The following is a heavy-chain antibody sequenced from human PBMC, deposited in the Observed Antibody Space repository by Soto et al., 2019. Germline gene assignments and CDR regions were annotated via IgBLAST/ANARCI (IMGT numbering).Heavy chain of an antibody. J-gene: IGHJ6*02. D-gene: IGHD3-9*01. V-gene: IGHV4-4*07. CDR2: IYTSGST. CDR3: AREGTYYDILLGSVPRYYYYGMDV. CDR1: GGSISSYY. Sequence: SETLSLTCTVSGGSISSYYWSWIRQPAGKGLEWIGRIYTSGSTSYNPSLKSRVTMSVDTSKNQFSLKLSSVTAADTAVYYCAREGTYYDILLGSVPRYYYYGMDVWGQGTTVTVSS.